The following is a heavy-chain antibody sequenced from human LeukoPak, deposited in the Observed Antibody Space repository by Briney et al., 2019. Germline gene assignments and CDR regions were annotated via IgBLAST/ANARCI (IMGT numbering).Heavy chain of an antibody. Sequence: GGSLRLSCAASGFTFSSYGMHWVRQAPGKGLEWVAFIRYDGSNKYYADSVKGRFTISRDNSKNTLYLQMNSLRAEDTAVYCCAKVKFGELRGGYYFDYWGQGTLVTVSS. J-gene: IGHJ4*02. CDR1: GFTFSSYG. CDR2: IRYDGSNK. V-gene: IGHV3-30*02. CDR3: AKVKFGELRGGYYFDY. D-gene: IGHD3-10*01.